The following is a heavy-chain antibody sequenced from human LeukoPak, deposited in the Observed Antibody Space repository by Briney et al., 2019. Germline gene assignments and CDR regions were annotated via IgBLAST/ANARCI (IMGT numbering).Heavy chain of an antibody. CDR3: TTLIAG. D-gene: IGHD2-15*01. V-gene: IGHV3-15*01. CDR2: IKKRQDGGTA. J-gene: IGHJ4*02. Sequence: GGSLRLSCAASKFNFTNSWLSWVRQPPGKGLEWVGRIKKRQDGGTADYAATVKGRFTISRDDSTATLYLQMNSLRAEDTAIYYCTTLIAGWGQGTLVTVSS. CDR1: KFNFTNSW.